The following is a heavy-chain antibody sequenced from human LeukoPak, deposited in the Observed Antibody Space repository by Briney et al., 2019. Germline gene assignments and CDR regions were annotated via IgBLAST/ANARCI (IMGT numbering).Heavy chain of an antibody. CDR3: ALAYYYDSSGYYYDYYYYMTS. CDR1: GGSISSYY. J-gene: IGHJ6*03. CDR2: IYYSGST. V-gene: IGHV4-59*01. Sequence: SETLSLTCTVSGGSISSYYWSWIRQPPGKGLEWIGYIYYSGSTNYNPSLKSRVTISVDTSKNQFSLKLSSVTAADTAVYYCALAYYYDSSGYYYDYYYYMTSGAKGPRSPSP. D-gene: IGHD3-22*01.